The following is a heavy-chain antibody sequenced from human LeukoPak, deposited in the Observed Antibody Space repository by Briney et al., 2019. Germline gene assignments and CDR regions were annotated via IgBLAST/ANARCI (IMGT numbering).Heavy chain of an antibody. J-gene: IGHJ2*01. V-gene: IGHV1-2*02. CDR3: ARDWVSRRHGSGWYDWYFDL. CDR2: INPNSGGT. CDR1: GYTFTGYY. Sequence: VASVKVSCKASGYTFTGYYMHWVRQAPGQGLEWMGWINPNSGGTNYAQKFQGRVTMTRDTSISTAYMELSRLRSDDTAVYYCARDWVSRRHGSGWYDWYFDLWGRGTLVTVSS. D-gene: IGHD6-19*01.